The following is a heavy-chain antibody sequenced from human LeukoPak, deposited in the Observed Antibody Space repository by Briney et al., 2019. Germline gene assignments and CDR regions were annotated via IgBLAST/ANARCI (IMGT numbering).Heavy chain of an antibody. Sequence: GGSLRLSCAASGFTFSSYSMNWVRQAPGKGLERVSSISSSSSYIYYADSVKGRFTISRDNAKNSLYLQMNSLRAEDTAVYYCARLYYDFWSGYYRSPDAFDIWGQGTMVTVSS. V-gene: IGHV3-21*01. CDR2: ISSSSSYI. D-gene: IGHD3-3*01. CDR1: GFTFSSYS. J-gene: IGHJ3*02. CDR3: ARLYYDFWSGYYRSPDAFDI.